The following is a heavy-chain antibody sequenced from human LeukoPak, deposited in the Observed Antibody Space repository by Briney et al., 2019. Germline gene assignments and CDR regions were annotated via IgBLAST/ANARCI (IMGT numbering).Heavy chain of an antibody. Sequence: GGSLRLSXAASGFTFHDYAMHWVRQPPGKGLEWLSGISWNSGSIGYADSVKGRFTISRDNAKNSLYLQMNSLRAEDMALYYCAKDHCSSTSCSFDYWGQGTLVTVSS. J-gene: IGHJ4*02. CDR1: GFTFHDYA. CDR3: AKDHCSSTSCSFDY. V-gene: IGHV3-9*03. CDR2: ISWNSGSI. D-gene: IGHD2-2*01.